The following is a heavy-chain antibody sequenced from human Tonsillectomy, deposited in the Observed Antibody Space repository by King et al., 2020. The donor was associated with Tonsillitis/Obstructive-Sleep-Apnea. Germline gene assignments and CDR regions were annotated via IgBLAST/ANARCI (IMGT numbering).Heavy chain of an antibody. V-gene: IGHV4-59*01. CDR3: ARHQGEVAGMDV. D-gene: IGHD2-15*01. Sequence: HVQLQESGPGLVKPSETLSLICTVSGGSISSYSWSWIRQPPGKGLEWIGYIYYSGSTNYNPSLKSRVTISVDTSMNQFSLKLSSVTAADSAVYYCARHQGEVAGMDVWGQGTTVTVSS. CDR1: GGSISSYS. J-gene: IGHJ6*02. CDR2: IYYSGST.